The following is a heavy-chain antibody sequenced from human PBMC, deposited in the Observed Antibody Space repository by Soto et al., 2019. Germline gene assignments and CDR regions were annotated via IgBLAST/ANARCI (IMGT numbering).Heavy chain of an antibody. V-gene: IGHV1-18*01. CDR1: GYTFSSYG. Sequence: QVQLVQSGAEVKKPGASVKVSCKASGYTFSSYGISWVRQAPGQGLEWMGWISAYNGNTNYAQKLQGRVTMTTDTSTSTAYMELMCLRSDERAVYYCARVLTAAGFDSWGQGTLVTVSS. D-gene: IGHD6-13*01. J-gene: IGHJ4*02. CDR3: ARVLTAAGFDS. CDR2: ISAYNGNT.